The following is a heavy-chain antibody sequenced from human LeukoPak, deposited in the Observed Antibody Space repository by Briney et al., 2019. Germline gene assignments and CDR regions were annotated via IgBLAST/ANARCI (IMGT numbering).Heavy chain of an antibody. J-gene: IGHJ4*02. V-gene: IGHV3-21*01. D-gene: IGHD5-18*01. Sequence: GGSLRLSCAASGFTFSSYSMNWARQAPGKGLEWVSSISSSRSYIYYADSVKGRFTISRDNAKNSLYLQMNSLRAEDTAVYYCARGYSYGYGYWGQGTLVTVSS. CDR3: ARGYSYGYGY. CDR2: ISSSRSYI. CDR1: GFTFSSYS.